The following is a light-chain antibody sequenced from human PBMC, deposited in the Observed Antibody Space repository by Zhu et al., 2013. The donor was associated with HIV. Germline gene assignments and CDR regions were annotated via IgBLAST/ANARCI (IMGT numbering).Light chain of an antibody. Sequence: DIVLTQSPGTLSLSPGERATLSCRANQNINYLAWYQQKPGQAPRLLIYDSSIRATGVPARFSGSGSGTDFSLTITSLQSEDFAVYYCQERRHWPPVTFGGGTRVE. CDR3: QERRHWPPVT. CDR2: DSS. V-gene: IGKV3-11*01. J-gene: IGKJ4*01. CDR1: QNINY.